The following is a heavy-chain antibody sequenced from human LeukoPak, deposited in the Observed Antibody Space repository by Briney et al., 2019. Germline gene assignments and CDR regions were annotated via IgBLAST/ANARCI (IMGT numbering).Heavy chain of an antibody. D-gene: IGHD4-23*01. CDR3: ARDHGPNYGGNYRWFDP. CDR1: GFTFSSYW. Sequence: GGSLRLSCAASGFTFSSYWMNWVRQAPGKGLEWVANIKEDGSEKDYVDSVKGRFTISRDNTKNSLYLQMNSLRAEDTAVYYCARDHGPNYGGNYRWFDPWGQGTLVTVSS. J-gene: IGHJ5*02. V-gene: IGHV3-7*03. CDR2: IKEDGSEK.